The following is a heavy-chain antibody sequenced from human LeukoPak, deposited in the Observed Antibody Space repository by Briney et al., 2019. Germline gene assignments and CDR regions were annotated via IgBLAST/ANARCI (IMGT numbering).Heavy chain of an antibody. CDR3: ARGNVLRFLEWLSGSYYFDY. CDR2: IIPIFGTA. Sequence: SVKVSCKASGGTFSSYAISWVRQAPGQGLEWMGGIIPIFGTANYAQEFQGRVTITADKSTSTAYMELSSLRSEDTAVYYCARGNVLRFLEWLSGSYYFDYWGQGTLVTVSS. D-gene: IGHD3-3*01. J-gene: IGHJ4*02. V-gene: IGHV1-69*06. CDR1: GGTFSSYA.